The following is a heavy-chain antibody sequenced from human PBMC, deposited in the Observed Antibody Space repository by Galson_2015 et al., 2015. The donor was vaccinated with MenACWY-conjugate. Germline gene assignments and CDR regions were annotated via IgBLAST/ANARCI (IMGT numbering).Heavy chain of an antibody. J-gene: IGHJ4*02. CDR1: GFTFNNYA. Sequence: SLRLSCAASGFTFNNYAMSWVRQAPGKGLNWVSSISASGGSTYYADSVKGRFTISRDSSKNSLYLQMNSLRDEDTAVYYCARDRNWAFDYWGQGTLVTVSS. CDR2: ISASGGST. D-gene: IGHD7-27*01. V-gene: IGHV3-23*01. CDR3: ARDRNWAFDY.